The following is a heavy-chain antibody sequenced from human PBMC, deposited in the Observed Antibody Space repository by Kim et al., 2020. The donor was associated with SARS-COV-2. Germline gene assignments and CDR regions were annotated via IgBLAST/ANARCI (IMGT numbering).Heavy chain of an antibody. Sequence: GGSLRLSCAASGFTFSSYGMHWVRQAPGKGLEWVAVISYDGSNKYYADSVKGRFTISRDNSKNTLYLQMNSLRAEDTAVYYCAKDFSSGSRTKNDLWFGLTTLVSYFDYWGQGTLVTVSS. CDR2: ISYDGSNK. CDR1: GFTFSSYG. D-gene: IGHD3-10*01. V-gene: IGHV3-30*18. J-gene: IGHJ4*02. CDR3: AKDFSSGSRTKNDLWFGLTTLVSYFDY.